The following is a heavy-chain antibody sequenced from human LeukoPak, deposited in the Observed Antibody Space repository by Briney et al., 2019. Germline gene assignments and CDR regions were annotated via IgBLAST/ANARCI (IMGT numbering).Heavy chain of an antibody. J-gene: IGHJ4*02. D-gene: IGHD1-26*01. V-gene: IGHV3-23*01. CDR3: AKGPKNWYSGRLGEFDY. CDR2: ISVSGFST. CDR1: GFTFSTYA. Sequence: GGTLRLSCAASGFTFSTYAMNWVRQAPGKGLESVSVISVSGFSTYYADSVKGRVTMSRDNSKNTLYLQMNSLKAEDTAVYYCAKGPKNWYSGRLGEFDYWGQGTLVTVSS.